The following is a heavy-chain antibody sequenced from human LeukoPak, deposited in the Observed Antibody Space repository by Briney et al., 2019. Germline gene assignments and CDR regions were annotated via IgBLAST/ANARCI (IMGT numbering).Heavy chain of an antibody. CDR3: ARVYMIVGVVYNYFDY. D-gene: IGHD3-3*01. CDR1: GFTFSSYS. V-gene: IGHV3-21*01. Sequence: RTGGSLRLSCAASGFTFSSYSMNWVRQAPGKGLEWVSSISSSSGNTIYYADSVKGRFTISRDNAKNSLYLQMNSLRAEDTAVYYCARVYMIVGVVYNYFDYWGQGTLVTVSS. J-gene: IGHJ4*02. CDR2: ISSSSGNTI.